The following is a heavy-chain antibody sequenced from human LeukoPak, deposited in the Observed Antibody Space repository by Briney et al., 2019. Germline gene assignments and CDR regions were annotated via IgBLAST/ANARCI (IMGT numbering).Heavy chain of an antibody. CDR3: AKGAVWASDRYVDSYYFDY. J-gene: IGHJ4*02. D-gene: IGHD3-16*02. CDR2: ISGSGGST. Sequence: PGGSLRLSCAASGFTFSSYAMSWVRQAPGKGLEWVSAISGSGGSTYYADSVKGRFTVSRDNNKNSLYLQMNSLRPEDTAFYYCAKGAVWASDRYVDSYYFDYWGQGTLATVSS. V-gene: IGHV3-23*01. CDR1: GFTFSSYA.